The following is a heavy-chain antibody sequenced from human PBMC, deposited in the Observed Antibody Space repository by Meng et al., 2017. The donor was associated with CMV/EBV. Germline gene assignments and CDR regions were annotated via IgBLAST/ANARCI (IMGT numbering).Heavy chain of an antibody. V-gene: IGHV1-8*01. CDR1: GYTFTSYD. CDR3: ARRKSAYYYYGMDV. CDR2: MNPNSGNT. J-gene: IGHJ6*02. Sequence: SVNVSCKASGYTFTSYDINWVRQATGQGLEWMGWMNPNSGNTGYAQKFQGRVTMTRNTSISTAYMELSSLRSEDTAAYYCARRKSAYYYYGMDVWGQGTTVTVSS.